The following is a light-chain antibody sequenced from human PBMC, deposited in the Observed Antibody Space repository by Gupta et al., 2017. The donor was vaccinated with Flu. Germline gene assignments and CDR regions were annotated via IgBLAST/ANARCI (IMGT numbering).Light chain of an antibody. CDR2: WAS. V-gene: IGKV4-1*01. J-gene: IGKJ2*03. CDR3: HQHHSTPPS. CDR1: RNILYSSNNKNY. Sequence: IVMTXSPXXXAVSLXXXATINCKSSRNILYSSNNKNYLAWYQQKPGQPPKLIINWASTPESGVPDRFSGSGSGTDFTLTISSLQPEDVAIYYCHQHHSTPPSFGQGTKLEIK.